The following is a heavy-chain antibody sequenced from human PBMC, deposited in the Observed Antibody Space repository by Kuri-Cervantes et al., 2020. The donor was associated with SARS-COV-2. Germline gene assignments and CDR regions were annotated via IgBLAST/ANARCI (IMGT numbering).Heavy chain of an antibody. CDR1: GFTFSSYA. J-gene: IGHJ6*02. CDR3: ARDGITIFGVVYYYGMDV. Sequence: GESLKISCAASGFTFSSYAMHWVRQAPGKGLEYVSAISSNGGSTYYANSVKGRFTISRDNSKNTLYLQMGSLRAEDTAVYYCARDGITIFGVVYYYGMDVWGQGTTVTDSS. V-gene: IGHV3-64*01. D-gene: IGHD3-3*01. CDR2: ISSNGGST.